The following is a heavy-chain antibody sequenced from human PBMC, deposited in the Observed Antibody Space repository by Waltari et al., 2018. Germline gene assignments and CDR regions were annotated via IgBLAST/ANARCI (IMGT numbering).Heavy chain of an antibody. V-gene: IGHV1-18*01. D-gene: IGHD6-6*01. Sequence: QSRLVQSGAEVKKPGASVRVSCKTSGYTFTSYGINWVRQAPGQGLEWLGWISPYNGNRNFSQKREGRLFLTIDKDTTTVHMDLRSLRSDDTALYYCVRGDPWQLVQGNSFEFWGQGTMVTVSS. CDR3: VRGDPWQLVQGNSFEF. CDR2: ISPYNGNR. J-gene: IGHJ3*01. CDR1: GYTFTSYG.